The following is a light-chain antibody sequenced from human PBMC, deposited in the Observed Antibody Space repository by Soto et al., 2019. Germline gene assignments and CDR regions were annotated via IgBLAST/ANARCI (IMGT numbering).Light chain of an antibody. V-gene: IGLV1-51*01. J-gene: IGLJ2*01. Sequence: QSVLTQPPSVSAAPGQRVTISCSGSSSNIGNNYVSWYQQLPGTAPKLLIYDNNKRLSGIPDRFSGSKSGTSATLGITGLQTGYEADYYCATWDVSQREHEHVVFGGGTKVTVL. CDR1: SSNIGNNY. CDR3: ATWDVSQREHEHVV. CDR2: DNN.